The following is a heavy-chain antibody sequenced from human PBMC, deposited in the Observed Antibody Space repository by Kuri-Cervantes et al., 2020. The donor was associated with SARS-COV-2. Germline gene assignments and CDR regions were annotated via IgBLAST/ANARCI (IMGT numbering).Heavy chain of an antibody. CDR3: ARIRPGRTIFGNFDY. CDR1: GGSISSSSYY. Sequence: GSLRLSCTVSGGSISSSSYYWGWIRQPPGKGLEWIGSIYYSGSTYYNPSLKSRVTISVDTSKNQFSLKLSSATAADTAVYYCARIRPGRTIFGNFDYWGQGTLVTVSS. V-gene: IGHV4-39*01. D-gene: IGHD3-3*01. CDR2: IYYSGST. J-gene: IGHJ4*02.